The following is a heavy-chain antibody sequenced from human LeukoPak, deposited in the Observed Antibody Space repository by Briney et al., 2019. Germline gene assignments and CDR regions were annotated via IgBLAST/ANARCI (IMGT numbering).Heavy chain of an antibody. Sequence: PSETLSLTCTVSGGSISSSSYYWGWIRQPPGKGLEWIGSIYYSGSTYYNPSFKSRVTISVDTSKNQFSLKLSSVTAADTAVYYCARHEEYSGSYYFDYWGQGTLVTVSS. V-gene: IGHV4-39*01. J-gene: IGHJ4*02. CDR2: IYYSGST. CDR3: ARHEEYSGSYYFDY. D-gene: IGHD1-26*01. CDR1: GGSISSSSYY.